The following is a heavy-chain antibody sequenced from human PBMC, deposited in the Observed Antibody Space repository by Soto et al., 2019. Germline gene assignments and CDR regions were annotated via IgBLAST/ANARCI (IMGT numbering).Heavy chain of an antibody. D-gene: IGHD2-15*01. CDR1: GGTFSSYT. CDR2: IIPILGIA. J-gene: IGHJ3*02. CDR3: ARDACSGGSCVETEGACDI. V-gene: IGHV1-69*08. Sequence: QVRLVQSGAEVKKPGSSVKVSCKASGGTFSSYTISWVRQAPGQGLEWMGRIIPILGIANYAQKFQGRVTITADKPTSTAYMELSSLRSEDTAVYYCARDACSGGSCVETEGACDIWGQGTMVTVSS.